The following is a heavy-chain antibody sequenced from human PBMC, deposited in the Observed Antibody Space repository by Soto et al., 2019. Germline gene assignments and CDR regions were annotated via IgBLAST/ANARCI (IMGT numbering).Heavy chain of an antibody. J-gene: IGHJ4*02. CDR1: GFTISNYG. D-gene: IGHD3-22*01. CDR3: ARDFDQYDSSDYDY. V-gene: IGHV3-33*01. CDR2: IWNDGSNK. Sequence: QVQLVESGGGVVQPGRSLRLSCVGSGFTISNYGMHWVRQAPGKGLEWVAVIWNDGSNKYYADSVKGRFTISRDNSKNTLYLQMNSLRAEDTAVYYCARDFDQYDSSDYDYWGQGTLVTVSS.